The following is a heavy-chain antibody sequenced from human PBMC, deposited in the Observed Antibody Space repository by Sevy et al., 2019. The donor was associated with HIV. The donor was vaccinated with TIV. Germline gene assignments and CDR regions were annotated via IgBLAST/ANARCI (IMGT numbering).Heavy chain of an antibody. Sequence: SETLSLTCGVSGYSIISGYYWGWIRQPPGKGLERIGSIYHSGSTYYNPSLKSRVTISVDTSKNQFSLKLSSVTAADTAVYYCARQVVAFGNPAFEDYWGQGTLVTVSS. J-gene: IGHJ4*02. CDR3: ARQVVAFGNPAFEDY. V-gene: IGHV4-38-2*01. CDR1: GYSIISGYY. D-gene: IGHD3-16*01. CDR2: IYHSGST.